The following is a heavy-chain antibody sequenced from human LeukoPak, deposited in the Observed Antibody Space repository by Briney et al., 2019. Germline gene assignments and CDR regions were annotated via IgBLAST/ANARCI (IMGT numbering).Heavy chain of an antibody. V-gene: IGHV4-39*01. CDR2: IYYSGST. CDR1: GGSISSSSYY. D-gene: IGHD3-3*01. Sequence: PSETLSLTCTVSGGSISSSSYYWGWIRQPPGKGLEWIGSIYYSGSTYYNPSLKSRVTISVDTSKNQFSLKLSSVTAADTAVYYCARRARFLEWLYDDYWGQGTLVTVSS. J-gene: IGHJ4*02. CDR3: ARRARFLEWLYDDY.